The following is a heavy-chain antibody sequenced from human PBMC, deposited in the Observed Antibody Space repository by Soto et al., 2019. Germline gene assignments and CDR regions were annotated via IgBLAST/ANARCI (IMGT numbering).Heavy chain of an antibody. Sequence: HPGGSLRLSCAASGFTFDDYTMHWVRQAPGKGLEWVSLISWDGGSTYYADSVKGRFTISRDNSKNSLYLQMNSLRTEDTALYYCAKDLYDSPTTVDYYYYYGMDVWGQGTTVTVSS. V-gene: IGHV3-43*01. J-gene: IGHJ6*02. CDR2: ISWDGGST. CDR3: AKDLYDSPTTVDYYYYYGMDV. CDR1: GFTFDDYT. D-gene: IGHD4-4*01.